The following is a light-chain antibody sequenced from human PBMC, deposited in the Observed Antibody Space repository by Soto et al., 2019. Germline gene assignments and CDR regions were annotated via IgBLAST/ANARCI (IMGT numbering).Light chain of an antibody. V-gene: IGLV1-40*01. J-gene: IGLJ2*01. Sequence: QPVLTQPPSVSGAPGQRVTISCTGSSSNIGAPYDVHWYQQLPGTAPKLLIYGNSNRPSGVPDRFSGSKSGTSASLAITGLQAEDEADYYCQSYDNSLSGLVVFGGGTQLTVL. CDR3: QSYDNSLSGLVV. CDR1: SSNIGAPYD. CDR2: GNS.